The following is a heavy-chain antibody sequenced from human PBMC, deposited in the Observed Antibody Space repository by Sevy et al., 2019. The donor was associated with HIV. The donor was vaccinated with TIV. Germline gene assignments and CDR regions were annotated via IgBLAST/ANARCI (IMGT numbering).Heavy chain of an antibody. CDR2: ISYDGSNK. Sequence: GGSLRLSCTASGFTFSSYAMHWVRQAPGKGLEWVAVISYDGSNKYYANSVKGRFTISRDNSKNTLYLQMNSLRAEDTAVYYCARGEHRYYDSSGYYPYWGQGTLVTVSS. D-gene: IGHD3-22*01. CDR3: ARGEHRYYDSSGYYPY. J-gene: IGHJ4*02. V-gene: IGHV3-30-3*01. CDR1: GFTFSSYA.